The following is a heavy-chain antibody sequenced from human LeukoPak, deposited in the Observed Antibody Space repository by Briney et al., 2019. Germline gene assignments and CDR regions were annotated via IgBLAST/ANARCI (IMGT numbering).Heavy chain of an antibody. V-gene: IGHV4-59*01. J-gene: IGHJ4*02. CDR1: GGSISSYY. CDR3: ARAGIRRPELYFDY. D-gene: IGHD1-14*01. CDR2: IYYSGST. Sequence: SETLSLTCTVSGGSISSYYWSWIRQPPGKGLEWIGYIYYSGSTNYNPSLKSRVTISVDTSENQFSLKLSSVTAADTAVYYCARAGIRRPELYFDYWGQGTLVTVSS.